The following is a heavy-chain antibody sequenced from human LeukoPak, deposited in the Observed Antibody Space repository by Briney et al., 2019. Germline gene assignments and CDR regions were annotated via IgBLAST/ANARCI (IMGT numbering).Heavy chain of an antibody. Sequence: GGSLRLSCAASGFTFSSYAMSWVRQAPGKGLEWVSAISGSGGSTYYADSVKGRFTISRDNSKNTLYLQMNSLRAEDTAVYYCAKDRRYCSSTSCQTSGMDYFDYWGQGTLVTVSS. J-gene: IGHJ4*02. CDR2: ISGSGGST. D-gene: IGHD2-2*01. V-gene: IGHV3-23*01. CDR1: GFTFSSYA. CDR3: AKDRRYCSSTSCQTSGMDYFDY.